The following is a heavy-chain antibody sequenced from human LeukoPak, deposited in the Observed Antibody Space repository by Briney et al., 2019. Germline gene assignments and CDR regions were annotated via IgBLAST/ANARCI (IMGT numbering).Heavy chain of an antibody. V-gene: IGHV1-46*01. J-gene: IGHJ4*02. D-gene: IGHD5-12*01. CDR2: INPSGGST. CDR1: GYTFPSYF. Sequence: ASVKVSCKASGYTFPSYFMHWVRQAPGQGLEWMGIINPSGGSTSYAQKFQGRVTMTRDTSTSTVYMELSSLRSEDTAVYYCARDYSGYDDFDYWGQGTLVTVSS. CDR3: ARDYSGYDDFDY.